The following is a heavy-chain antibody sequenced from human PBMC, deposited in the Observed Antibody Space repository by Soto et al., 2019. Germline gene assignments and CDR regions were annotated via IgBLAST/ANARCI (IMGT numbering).Heavy chain of an antibody. CDR3: ARGPYYDYIWGSYRFVAFDI. D-gene: IGHD3-16*02. CDR2: IYYSGST. Sequence: QVQLQESGPGLVKPSQTLSLTCTVSGGSISSGGYYWSWIRQHPGKGLEWIGYIYYSGSTYYNPSLKSRVNRSVDTSKNQFSLKLSSVTAADTAVYYCARGPYYDYIWGSYRFVAFDIWGQGTMVTVSS. V-gene: IGHV4-31*03. J-gene: IGHJ3*02. CDR1: GGSISSGGYY.